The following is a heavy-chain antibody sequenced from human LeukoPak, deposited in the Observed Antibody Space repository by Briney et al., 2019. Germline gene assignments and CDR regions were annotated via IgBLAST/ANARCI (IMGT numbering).Heavy chain of an antibody. D-gene: IGHD1-26*01. CDR2: INPSGSST. CDR3: ARDNSVGDTAWWFDP. J-gene: IGHJ5*02. CDR1: GYTFTSNA. Sequence: ASVKVSCKASGYTFTSNAINWVRQAPGQGLEWMGLINPSGSSTSYAQKFQGRLSLTRDMSTSTDYMELSSLRSEDTAVYYCARDNSVGDTAWWFDPWGQGTLVTVSS. V-gene: IGHV1-46*01.